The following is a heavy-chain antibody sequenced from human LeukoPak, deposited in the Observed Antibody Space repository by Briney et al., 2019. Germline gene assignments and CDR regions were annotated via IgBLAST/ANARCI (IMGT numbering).Heavy chain of an antibody. Sequence: GGSLRLSCAASGFTFSSYWMHWVRQAPGKGLVWVSRINTDGSSTTYADSVKGRFTISRDNAKNSLYLQMNSLRAEDTALYYCAKDQRGSSYYYYYGMDVWGQGTTVTVSS. V-gene: IGHV3-74*03. CDR3: AKDQRGSSYYYYYGMDV. J-gene: IGHJ6*02. CDR2: INTDGSST. D-gene: IGHD6-6*01. CDR1: GFTFSSYW.